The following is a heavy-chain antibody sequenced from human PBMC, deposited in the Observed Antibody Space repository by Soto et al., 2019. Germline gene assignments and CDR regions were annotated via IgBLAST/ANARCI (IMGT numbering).Heavy chain of an antibody. J-gene: IGHJ4*02. CDR2: IKRRADGGTT. D-gene: IGHD4-17*01. CDR1: GFTFRGAW. V-gene: IGHV3-15*01. CDR3: TTAATTVTTIDY. Sequence: EVHLVESGGDLVKPGGSLRLSCAASGFTFRGAWMSWVRQAPGKGLEWVGRIKRRADGGTTDYAAPVKGRFTISRDDSKNTLYLQMNSLKTEDTAVYFCTTAATTVTTIDYWGQGTLVTVSS.